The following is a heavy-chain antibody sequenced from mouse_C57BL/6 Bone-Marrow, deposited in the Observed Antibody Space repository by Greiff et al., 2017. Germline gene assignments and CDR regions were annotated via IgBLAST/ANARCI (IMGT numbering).Heavy chain of an antibody. J-gene: IGHJ1*03. D-gene: IGHD1-1*01. Sequence: EVNVVESEGGLVQPGSSMKLSCTASGFTFSDYYMACVRQVPEKGLEWVANINYDGSSTYYLDSSKSRFIISRDNAKNILYLQMSSLKSEDTATYYCARGAYFYWYFDVWGTGTTVTVSS. CDR2: INYDGSST. CDR3: ARGAYFYWYFDV. CDR1: GFTFSDYY. V-gene: IGHV5-16*01.